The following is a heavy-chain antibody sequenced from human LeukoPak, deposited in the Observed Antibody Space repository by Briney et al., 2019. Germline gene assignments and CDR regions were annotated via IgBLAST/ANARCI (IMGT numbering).Heavy chain of an antibody. D-gene: IGHD3-9*01. CDR2: ISYDGSNE. CDR1: GFTFSSYA. J-gene: IGHJ4*02. V-gene: IGHV3-30-3*01. CDR3: ARGLVRSGYYFDY. Sequence: PGGSLRLSCAASGFTFSSYAMHWVRQAPGKGLEWVTVISYDGSNEYYADSVKGRFTISRDNSKNTLYLQMNNLRAEDTAVYYCARGLVRSGYYFDYWGQGTLVTVSS.